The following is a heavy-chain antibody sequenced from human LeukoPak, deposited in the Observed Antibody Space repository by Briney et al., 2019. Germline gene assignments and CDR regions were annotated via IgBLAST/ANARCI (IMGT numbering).Heavy chain of an antibody. CDR3: ARVGLGGYSGYDDF. CDR2: IYYSGST. D-gene: IGHD5-12*01. Sequence: SETLSLTCTVSGGSVSGYYWNWIRQPPGKGLEWIAYIYYSGSTNYNPSLKSRVTISVDMSKNQFSLRLYSVTAADTAVYYCARVGLGGYSGYDDFWGQGTLVTVSS. V-gene: IGHV4-59*02. J-gene: IGHJ4*02. CDR1: GGSVSGYY.